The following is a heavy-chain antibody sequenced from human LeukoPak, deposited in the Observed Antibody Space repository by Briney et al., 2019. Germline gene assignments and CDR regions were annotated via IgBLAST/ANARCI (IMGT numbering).Heavy chain of an antibody. CDR1: GFAFSRHD. Sequence: GGYLRLSCVASGFAFSRHDMNWVRQAPGKGLEWMAVISYDGSNKYYADSVKGRFTISRDNSKNTLYLQMNSLRTEDTAVYYCAKGVSSSWSNDAFDIWGQGTMVTVSS. V-gene: IGHV3-30*18. CDR2: ISYDGSNK. CDR3: AKGVSSSWSNDAFDI. J-gene: IGHJ3*02. D-gene: IGHD6-13*01.